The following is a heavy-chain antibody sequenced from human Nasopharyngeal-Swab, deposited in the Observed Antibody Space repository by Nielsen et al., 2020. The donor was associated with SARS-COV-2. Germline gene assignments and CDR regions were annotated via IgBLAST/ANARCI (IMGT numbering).Heavy chain of an antibody. J-gene: IGHJ6*02. D-gene: IGHD3-9*01. CDR2: ISAYNGNT. V-gene: IGHV1-18*01. CDR3: ARDQPLLVNPQPYYYYGLDV. Sequence: WVRQAPGQGLEWMGWISAYNGNTNYAQKLQGRVTMTTDTSTSTAYMELRSLRSDDTAVYYCARDQPLLVNPQPYYYYGLDVWGQGTTVTVSS.